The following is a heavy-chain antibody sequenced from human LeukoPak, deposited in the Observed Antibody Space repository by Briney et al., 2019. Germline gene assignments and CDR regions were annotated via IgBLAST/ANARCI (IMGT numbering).Heavy chain of an antibody. J-gene: IGHJ2*01. CDR3: ARVTGVVAATDWYFDL. D-gene: IGHD2-15*01. V-gene: IGHV1-2*02. Sequence: ASVKVSCKASGYTFTGYYMHWVRQAPGQGLGWMGWINPNSGGTNYAQKFQGRVTMTRDTSISTAYMELSRLRSDDTAVYYCARVTGVVAATDWYFDLWGRGTLVTVSS. CDR1: GYTFTGYY. CDR2: INPNSGGT.